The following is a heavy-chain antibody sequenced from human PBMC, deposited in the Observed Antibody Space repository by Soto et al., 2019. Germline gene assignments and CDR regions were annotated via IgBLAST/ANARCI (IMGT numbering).Heavy chain of an antibody. J-gene: IGHJ6*02. Sequence: SVKVSCKASGGTFSSYAIGWVRQAPGQGLEWMGGIIPIFGTANYAQKFQGRVTITADESTSTAYMELSSLRSEDTAVYYCARGVLRLGDLSLSDYYSYGMDFWGQGTTVTLSS. V-gene: IGHV1-69*13. CDR2: IIPIFGTA. CDR3: ARGVLRLGDLSLSDYYSYGMDF. CDR1: GGTFSSYA. D-gene: IGHD3-16*02.